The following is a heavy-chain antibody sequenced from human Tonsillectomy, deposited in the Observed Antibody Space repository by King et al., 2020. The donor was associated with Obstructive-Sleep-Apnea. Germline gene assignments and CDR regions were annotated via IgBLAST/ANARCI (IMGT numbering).Heavy chain of an antibody. CDR2: IYYSGST. CDR1: GGSISSYY. Sequence: QLQESGPGLVKPSETLSLTCTVSGGSISSYYWSWIRQPPGKGLEWVGYIYYSGSTNYNPSLKSRVTISVDTSKNPFSLKLSSVTAAGTAVYYCAREGKGAFDIWGQGTMVTVSS. CDR3: AREGKGAFDI. J-gene: IGHJ3*02. D-gene: IGHD3-10*01. V-gene: IGHV4-59*01.